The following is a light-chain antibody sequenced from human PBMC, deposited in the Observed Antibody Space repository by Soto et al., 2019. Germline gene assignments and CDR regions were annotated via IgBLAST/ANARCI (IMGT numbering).Light chain of an antibody. J-gene: IGKJ1*01. CDR1: LSVSVY. Sequence: VVLTQSPSTLSFSPWERSTLSFMTSLSVSVYLDWYQQKPGQAPRLLISDASNRATGIPARFSGSGSGTDFTLTISSLEPEDFAVYYCQQYGSSGTFGQGTKVDIK. CDR2: DAS. CDR3: QQYGSSGT. V-gene: IGKV3-11*01.